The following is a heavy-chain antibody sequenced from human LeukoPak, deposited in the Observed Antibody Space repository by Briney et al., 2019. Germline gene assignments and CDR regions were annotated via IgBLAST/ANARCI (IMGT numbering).Heavy chain of an antibody. CDR3: ARGRYYDFWSGYLGYYYMDV. D-gene: IGHD3-3*01. CDR2: INHSGST. V-gene: IGHV4-34*01. CDR1: GGSFSGYY. J-gene: IGHJ6*03. Sequence: SETLSLTCAVYGGSFSGYYWSWIRQPPGKGLEWIGEINHSGSTNYNPSLKSRVTISVDTSKNQFSLKLSSVTAADTAVYYCARGRYYDFWSGYLGYYYMDVRGKGTTVTVSS.